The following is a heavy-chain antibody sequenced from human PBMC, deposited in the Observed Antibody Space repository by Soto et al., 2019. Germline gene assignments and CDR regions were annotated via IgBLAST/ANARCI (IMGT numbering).Heavy chain of an antibody. CDR1: GFTFSSYS. CDR3: ARHPERIAQIGWFDP. D-gene: IGHD6-13*01. V-gene: IGHV3-48*01. J-gene: IGHJ5*02. CDR2: ISSSSSTI. Sequence: GGSLRLSCAASGFTFSSYSMNWVRQAPGKGLEWVSYISSSSSTIYYADSVKGRFTISRDNAKNSLYLQMNSLRAEDTDVYYCARHPERIAQIGWFDPWGQGTLVLVSS.